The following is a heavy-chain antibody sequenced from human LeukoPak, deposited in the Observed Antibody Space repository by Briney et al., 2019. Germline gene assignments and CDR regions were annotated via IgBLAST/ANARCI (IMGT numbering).Heavy chain of an antibody. CDR2: INPSDGST. CDR1: GYTFTSYY. J-gene: IGHJ4*02. Sequence: ASVKVSCKASGYTFTSYYMHWVRQAPGQGLEWMGIINPSDGSTSYAQKFQGRVTMTRDTSASTVYMELSSLRSEDTAVYYCARAGGYYYDSSGYNNFDYWGQGTLVTVSS. V-gene: IGHV1-46*01. D-gene: IGHD3-22*01. CDR3: ARAGGYYYDSSGYNNFDY.